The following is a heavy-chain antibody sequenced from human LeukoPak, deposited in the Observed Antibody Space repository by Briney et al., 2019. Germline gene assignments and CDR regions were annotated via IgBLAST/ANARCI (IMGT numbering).Heavy chain of an antibody. Sequence: PGGSLRLSCAASGFTFSSYSMNWVRQAPGKGLQWVSYISDSGAAIYYADSVKGRFTISRDNAKNSLYLQMNSLRDGDTAVYYCARDSTNSFDYWGQGALVTVSS. J-gene: IGHJ4*02. CDR3: ARDSTNSFDY. CDR2: ISDSGAAI. CDR1: GFTFSSYS. V-gene: IGHV3-48*02.